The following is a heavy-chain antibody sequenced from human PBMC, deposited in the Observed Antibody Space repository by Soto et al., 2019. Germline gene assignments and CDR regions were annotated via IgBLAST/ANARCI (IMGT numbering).Heavy chain of an antibody. CDR3: AKGLRFLEWLWSLRLGGMDV. J-gene: IGHJ6*02. V-gene: IGHV3-23*01. CDR1: GFTFSSYA. Sequence: VGSLRLSCAASGFTFSSYAMSWVRQAPGKGLEWVSAISGSGGSTYYADSVKGRFTISRDNSKNTLYLQMNSLRAEDTAVYYCAKGLRFLEWLWSLRLGGMDVWGQGTTVTVSS. D-gene: IGHD3-3*01. CDR2: ISGSGGST.